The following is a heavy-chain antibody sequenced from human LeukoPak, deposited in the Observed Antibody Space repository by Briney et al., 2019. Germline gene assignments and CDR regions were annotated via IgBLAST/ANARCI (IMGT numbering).Heavy chain of an antibody. J-gene: IGHJ4*02. D-gene: IGHD3-10*01. CDR2: INHSGST. CDR1: GGSFSGYY. Sequence: SETLSLTCAVYGGSFSGYYWSWIRQPPGKGLEWIGEINHSGSTNYNPSLKSRVTISVDTSKNQFSLKLSSVTAADTAVYYCARGGVYYGSCDCWGQGTLVTVSS. V-gene: IGHV4-34*01. CDR3: ARGGVYYGSCDC.